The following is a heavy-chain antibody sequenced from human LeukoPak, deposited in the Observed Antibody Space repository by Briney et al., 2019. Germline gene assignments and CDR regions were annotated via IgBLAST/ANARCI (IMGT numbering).Heavy chain of an antibody. CDR2: MKQDGSEK. Sequence: GGSLRLSCAASGFTFSSYWMSWVRQAPGKGLEWVANMKQDGSEKYYVDSVKGRFTISRDNAKNSLYLQMNSLRAEGTAVYYCARDALIGTPGYWGQGTLVTVSS. V-gene: IGHV3-7*01. J-gene: IGHJ4*02. D-gene: IGHD3-16*02. CDR1: GFTFSSYW. CDR3: ARDALIGTPGY.